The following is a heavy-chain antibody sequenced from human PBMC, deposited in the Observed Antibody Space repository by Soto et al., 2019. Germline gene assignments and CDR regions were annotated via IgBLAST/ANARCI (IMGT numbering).Heavy chain of an antibody. D-gene: IGHD3-10*01. Sequence: QVQLVEAGGGVGQPGRSLRLSCAASGFTFSSYAMHWVRQAPGKGLEWVAVISYDGSNKYYADSVKGRFTISRDNSKNTLYLQMNSLRAEDTAVYYCARDASGTLDYWGQGTLVTVSS. V-gene: IGHV3-30-3*01. J-gene: IGHJ4*02. CDR1: GFTFSSYA. CDR3: ARDASGTLDY. CDR2: ISYDGSNK.